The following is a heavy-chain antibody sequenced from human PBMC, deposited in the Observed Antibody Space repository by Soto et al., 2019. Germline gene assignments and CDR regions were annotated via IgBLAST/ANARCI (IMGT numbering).Heavy chain of an antibody. J-gene: IGHJ6*02. D-gene: IGHD3-10*01. CDR3: ARDPRNWFGELLRHDYSYGMDV. V-gene: IGHV3-66*01. CDR2: IYSGGST. Sequence: PGGSLRLSCAASGFTVSSNYMSWVRQAPGKGLEWVSVIYSGGSTYYADSVKGRFTISRDNSKNTLHLQMNSLRAEDTAVYYCARDPRNWFGELLRHDYSYGMDVWGQGTTVTVSS. CDR1: GFTVSSNY.